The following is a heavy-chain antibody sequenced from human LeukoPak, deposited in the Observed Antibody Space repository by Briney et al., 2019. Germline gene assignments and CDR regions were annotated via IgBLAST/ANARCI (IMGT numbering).Heavy chain of an antibody. CDR2: SIPFYGIA. CDR3: ARAYFDAVIGY. Sequence: SVNVSCKASGGTYSSYAISGVRQAAGQGLEGMGRSIPFYGIANYAQKFQGRVTITEDKSTSTAYMELSSLRAKATAVYYCARAYFDAVIGYWGQGTLVTVSS. J-gene: IGHJ4*02. V-gene: IGHV1-69*04. D-gene: IGHD2/OR15-2a*01. CDR1: GGTYSSYA.